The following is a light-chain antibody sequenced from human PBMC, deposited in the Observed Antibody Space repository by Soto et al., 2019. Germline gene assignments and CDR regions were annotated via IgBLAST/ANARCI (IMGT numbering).Light chain of an antibody. Sequence: DIQMTQSPSSLSASVGDRVTITCRASQDIGNNLGWYQQKPGTAPRRLIYAASSLQSGVPSRFSGSGSGTEFTLTISSLQPEDFATSYCLQHYTYLWTFGQGTNVEIK. V-gene: IGKV1-17*01. CDR3: LQHYTYLWT. CDR1: QDIGNN. J-gene: IGKJ1*01. CDR2: AAS.